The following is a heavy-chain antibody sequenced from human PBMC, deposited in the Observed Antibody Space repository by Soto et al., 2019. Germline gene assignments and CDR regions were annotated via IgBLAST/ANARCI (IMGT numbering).Heavy chain of an antibody. CDR3: AKERSLYSSGYFDY. J-gene: IGHJ4*02. CDR1: GFTFSSYG. CDR2: ISYDGSNK. Sequence: GGSLRLSCAASGFTFSSYGMHWVRQAPGKGLEWVAVISYDGSNKYYADSVKGRFTISRDNSKNTLYLQMNSLRAEDTAVYYCAKERSLYSSGYFDYWGQGTLVTVSS. V-gene: IGHV3-30*18. D-gene: IGHD6-19*01.